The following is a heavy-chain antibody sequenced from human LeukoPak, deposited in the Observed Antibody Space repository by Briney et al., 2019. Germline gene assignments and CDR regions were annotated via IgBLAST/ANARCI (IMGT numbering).Heavy chain of an antibody. CDR2: ISYDGSNK. CDR1: GFTFSSYA. V-gene: IGHV3-30*14. CDR3: ARVLWNGDYPRFDY. J-gene: IGHJ4*02. D-gene: IGHD4-17*01. Sequence: GGSLRLSCAASGFTFSSYAMHWVRQAPGKGLEWVAVISYDGSNKYYADSVKGRFTISRDNSKNTLYLQMNNLRGEDTAVYYCARVLWNGDYPRFDYWGQGTLVTVSS.